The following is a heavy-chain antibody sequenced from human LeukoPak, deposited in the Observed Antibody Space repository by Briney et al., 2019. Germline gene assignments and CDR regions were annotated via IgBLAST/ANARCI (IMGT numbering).Heavy chain of an antibody. CDR2: ISYDGSNK. V-gene: IGHV3-30-3*01. J-gene: IGHJ6*03. CDR1: GFTFSSYA. Sequence: GGSLRLSCAASGFTFSSYAMHWVRQAPGKGLEWVAVISYDGSNKYYADSVKGRFTISRDNSKNTLYLQMNSLRAEDTAVYYCAGITIFGVVIIRRIFMDVWGKGTTVTVSS. D-gene: IGHD3-3*01. CDR3: AGITIFGVVIIRRIFMDV.